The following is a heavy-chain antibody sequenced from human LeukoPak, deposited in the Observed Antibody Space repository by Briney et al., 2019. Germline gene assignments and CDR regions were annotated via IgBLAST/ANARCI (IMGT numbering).Heavy chain of an antibody. V-gene: IGHV3-30*01. CDR3: ARDFIPYDSSGYFAY. D-gene: IGHD3-22*01. J-gene: IGHJ4*02. Sequence: PGGSLRLSCAASGSTFSSYATHWVRQAPGKGLEWVAVISYDGSNKYYADSVKGRFTISRDNSKNTLYLQMNSLRAEDTAVYYCARDFIPYDSSGYFAYWGQGTLVTVSS. CDR1: GSTFSSYA. CDR2: ISYDGSNK.